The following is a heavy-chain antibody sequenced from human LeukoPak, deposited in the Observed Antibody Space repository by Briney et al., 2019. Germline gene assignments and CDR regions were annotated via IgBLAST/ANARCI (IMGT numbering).Heavy chain of an antibody. D-gene: IGHD3-22*01. J-gene: IGHJ5*02. Sequence: GGSLRLSRAASGFSISRYWMSWVRQVPGKGLEWLANIKQDGSEKYYVDSVKGRFTISRDNAENSLYLQMNSLTAEDTAVYYCARGPRGYDTSGGPWGQGSLVTVSS. CDR3: ARGPRGYDTSGGP. CDR2: IKQDGSEK. CDR1: GFSISRYW. V-gene: IGHV3-7*01.